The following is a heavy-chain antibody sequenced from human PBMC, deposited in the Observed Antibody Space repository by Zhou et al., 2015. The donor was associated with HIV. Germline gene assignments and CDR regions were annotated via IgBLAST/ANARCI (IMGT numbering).Heavy chain of an antibody. J-gene: IGHJ6*02. CDR3: ARVKMVRGITTYYYYGMDV. CDR1: GDTFRNYD. CDR2: IIPIFGTT. V-gene: IGHV1-69*06. D-gene: IGHD3-10*01. Sequence: QVQLVQSGAEVKKPGSSVKVSCKASGDTFRNYDISWVRQAPGQGLEWVGGIIPIFGTTKYAQKFQGRVTITADRSTSTAFMELRSLKFEDTAVYYCARVKMVRGITTYYYYGMDVWGQGTTVTVSS.